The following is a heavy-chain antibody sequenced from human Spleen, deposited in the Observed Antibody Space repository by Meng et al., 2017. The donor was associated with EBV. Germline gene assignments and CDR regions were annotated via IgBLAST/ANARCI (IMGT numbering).Heavy chain of an antibody. CDR1: GASIDSSDW. CDR2: IHHSGTT. CDR3: ARGLGGHYPTMEY. D-gene: IGHD3-22*01. V-gene: IGHV4-4*02. J-gene: IGHJ4*02. Sequence: VHLQESGPGLVNPSGTLSLTCAVSGASIDSSDWWTWVRQAPGKGLEWIGEIHHSGTTNYNPSLESRVTISIDKSDNQFSLKVTPVTDADTAVYYCARGLGGHYPTMEYWGQGTLVTVSS.